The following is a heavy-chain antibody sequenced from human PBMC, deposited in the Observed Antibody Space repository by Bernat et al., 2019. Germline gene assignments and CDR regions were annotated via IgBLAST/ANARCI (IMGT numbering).Heavy chain of an antibody. CDR2: ISYDGSNK. CDR1: GFTFSSYG. Sequence: QVQLVESGGGLVKPGGSLRLSCAASGFTFSSYGMHWVRQAPGKGLEWVAVISYDGSNKYYADSVKGRFTISRDNSKNTLYLQMNSLRAEDTAVYYCAKSRLSGSYLYYFDYWGQGTLVTVSS. CDR3: AKSRLSGSYLYYFDY. V-gene: IGHV3-30*18. J-gene: IGHJ4*02. D-gene: IGHD1-26*01.